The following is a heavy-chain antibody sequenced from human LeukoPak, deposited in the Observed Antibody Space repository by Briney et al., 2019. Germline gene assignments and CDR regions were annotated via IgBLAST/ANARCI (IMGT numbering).Heavy chain of an antibody. V-gene: IGHV1-3*01. CDR3: ATAPGIAVAGPLDY. CDR1: GYTFTSYA. J-gene: IGHJ4*02. Sequence: ASVKVSCKASGYTFTSYAIHWVRQAPGQRLEWMGWINAGNGNTKYSQKFQGRVTITRDTSASTAYMELSSLRSEDTAVYYCATAPGIAVAGPLDYWGQGTLVTVSS. D-gene: IGHD6-19*01. CDR2: INAGNGNT.